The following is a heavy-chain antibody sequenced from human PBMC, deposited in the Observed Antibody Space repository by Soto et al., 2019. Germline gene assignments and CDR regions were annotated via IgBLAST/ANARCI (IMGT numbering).Heavy chain of an antibody. Sequence: GGSLRLSCAASGFTFRSYAMSWVRQAPGKGLEWVSAISGSGGSTYYADSVKGRFTISRDNSKNTLYLQMNSLRAEDTAVYYCAKDRLLWFGELLAFDYWGQGTLVTVSS. D-gene: IGHD3-10*01. V-gene: IGHV3-23*01. J-gene: IGHJ4*02. CDR1: GFTFRSYA. CDR3: AKDRLLWFGELLAFDY. CDR2: ISGSGGST.